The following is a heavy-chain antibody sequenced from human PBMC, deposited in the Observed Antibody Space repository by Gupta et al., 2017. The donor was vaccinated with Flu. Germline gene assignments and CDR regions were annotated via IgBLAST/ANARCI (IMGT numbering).Heavy chain of an antibody. J-gene: IGHJ6*01. V-gene: IGHV3-21*01. CDR2: ISSSSSYI. Sequence: EVQLVESGGGLVKPGGSLRLSCAASGFTFSSYSMNWVRQAPGKGLEWVSSISSSSSYIYYADSVKGRFTISRDNAKNSLYLQMNSLRAEDTAVYYCARDPNWNYVEGHYYYGMDVWGQGTTVTVSS. CDR3: ARDPNWNYVEGHYYYGMDV. CDR1: GFTFSSYS. D-gene: IGHD1-7*01.